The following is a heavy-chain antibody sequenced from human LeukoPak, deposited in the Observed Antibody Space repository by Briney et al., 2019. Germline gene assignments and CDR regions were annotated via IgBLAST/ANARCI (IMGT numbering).Heavy chain of an antibody. Sequence: SETLSLTCTLSGGSISSSSYYWGWIRQPPGKGLEWIGSIYYSGSTYYNPSLKSRVTISVDTSKNQFSLKLSSVTAADTAVYYCARPSGIAARPRHAFDIWGQGTMVTVSS. D-gene: IGHD6-6*01. CDR2: IYYSGST. J-gene: IGHJ3*02. V-gene: IGHV4-39*01. CDR1: GGSISSSSYY. CDR3: ARPSGIAARPRHAFDI.